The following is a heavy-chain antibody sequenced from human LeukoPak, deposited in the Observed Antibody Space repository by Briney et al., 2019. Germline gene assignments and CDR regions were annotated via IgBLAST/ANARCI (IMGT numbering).Heavy chain of an antibody. V-gene: IGHV1-2*02. CDR2: INPNSGGT. D-gene: IGHD2-2*01. CDR3: ARVWCSSTSCYLDY. Sequence: ASVKVSCKASRYTFTGYYMHWVRQAPGQGLEWMGWINPNSGGTNYAQKFQGRVTMTRDTSISTAYMELSRLRSDDTAVYYCARVWCSSTSCYLDYWGQGTLVTVSS. CDR1: RYTFTGYY. J-gene: IGHJ4*02.